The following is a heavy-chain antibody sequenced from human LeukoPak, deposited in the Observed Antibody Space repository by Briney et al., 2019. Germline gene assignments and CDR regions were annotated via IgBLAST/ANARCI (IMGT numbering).Heavy chain of an antibody. J-gene: IGHJ3*02. Sequence: PSETLSLTCTVSGGSISSSSYYWSWIRQTPGKGLEWIAYMYYSGDTDYNPSLQSRVTISADTSKRQLFLKLTSVTAADTAVYYCARVRPGVSRPFDTWGQGTMVTVSS. CDR2: MYYSGDT. V-gene: IGHV4-61*01. CDR3: ARVRPGVSRPFDT. CDR1: GGSISSSSYY. D-gene: IGHD2-8*01.